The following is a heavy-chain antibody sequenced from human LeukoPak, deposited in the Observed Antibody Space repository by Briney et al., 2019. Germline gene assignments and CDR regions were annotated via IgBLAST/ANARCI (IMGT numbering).Heavy chain of an antibody. D-gene: IGHD2-15*01. J-gene: IGHJ4*02. CDR2: TSSSDPGT. CDR1: GFPLSSYA. CDR3: ARDSCSGGSCYHFDY. V-gene: IGHV3-23*01. Sequence: PGGSLRLSCAASGFPLSSYAMSWVRQGPGKGLEWVAATSSSDPGTYHADSVRGRFTISRDNSKNTLYLQMNSLRAEDTAVYYCARDSCSGGSCYHFDYWGQGTLVTVSS.